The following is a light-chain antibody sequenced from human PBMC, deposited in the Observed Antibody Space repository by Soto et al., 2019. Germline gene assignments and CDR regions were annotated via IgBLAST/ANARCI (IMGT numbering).Light chain of an antibody. CDR2: GNR. Sequence: QSVLTQPPSVSGAPGQRVTISCTGNSSNLGAGYDVHWYQQLPGAAPKLVIFGNRNRPSGVPERFSGSKSGKTASLTISGLQAEDEADYYCSSYTTSDLGVFGTGTKVTVL. V-gene: IGLV1-40*01. CDR1: SSNLGAGYD. J-gene: IGLJ1*01. CDR3: SSYTTSDLGV.